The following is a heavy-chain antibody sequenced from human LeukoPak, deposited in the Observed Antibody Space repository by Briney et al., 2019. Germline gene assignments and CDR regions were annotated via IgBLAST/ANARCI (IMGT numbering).Heavy chain of an antibody. Sequence: PGGSLRLSCVASGITFSSYGMSWVRQAPGKGLEWVSSISDSGGNTFYADSVKGRFTISRDNSKNTLYLQMNSLRVEDTAVYYCAKSNGYGLVDIWGQGTMVTVSS. D-gene: IGHD3-10*01. CDR1: GITFSSYG. CDR3: AKSNGYGLVDI. J-gene: IGHJ3*02. V-gene: IGHV3-23*01. CDR2: ISDSGGNT.